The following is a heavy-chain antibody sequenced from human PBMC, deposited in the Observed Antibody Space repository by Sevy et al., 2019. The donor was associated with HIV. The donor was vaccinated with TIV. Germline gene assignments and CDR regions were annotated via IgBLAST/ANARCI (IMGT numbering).Heavy chain of an antibody. CDR3: AKGFCSGGTCPRDYYYYGMDV. Sequence: GGSLRLSCAASEFTFSSYAMSWVRQAPGKGLEWVSSISGSGRYTYYADSVEGRFTISRDNSKNTLCVQMNSLRAEDTAVYYCAKGFCSGGTCPRDYYYYGMDVWGQGTTVTVSS. D-gene: IGHD2-15*01. J-gene: IGHJ6*02. CDR1: EFTFSSYA. CDR2: ISGSGRYT. V-gene: IGHV3-23*01.